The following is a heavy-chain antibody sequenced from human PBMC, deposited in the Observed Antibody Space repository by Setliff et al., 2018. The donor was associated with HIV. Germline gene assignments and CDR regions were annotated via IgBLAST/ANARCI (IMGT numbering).Heavy chain of an antibody. Sequence: SETLSLTCAVSGYSISIGYYWGWIRQPPGKGLEWIGSIYHSGSTYYNPSLKSRVTISVDTSEIQFSLKLSSVTAADTAVYYCARGDGYRGNDAYYDSGMDVWGQGITVTVSS. CDR2: IYHSGST. CDR3: ARGDGYRGNDAYYDSGMDV. D-gene: IGHD5-12*01. J-gene: IGHJ6*02. V-gene: IGHV4-38-2*01. CDR1: GYSISIGYY.